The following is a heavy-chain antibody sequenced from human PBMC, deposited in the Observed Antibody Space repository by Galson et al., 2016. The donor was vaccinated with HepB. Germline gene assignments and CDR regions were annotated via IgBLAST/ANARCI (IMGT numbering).Heavy chain of an antibody. CDR2: IRTNGATI. J-gene: IGHJ4*02. CDR3: AKDHTGSTVGWSDGMDV. D-gene: IGHD1-7*01. CDR1: GFTFTTHT. Sequence: SLRLSCAASGFTFTTHTMTWVRQAPGKGLESISYIRTNGATIHYADSVKGRFTVSRDTSKNTLFLQLSSLRVEDTAVYYCAKDHTGSTVGWSDGMDVWGQGTLVTVSS. V-gene: IGHV3-48*04.